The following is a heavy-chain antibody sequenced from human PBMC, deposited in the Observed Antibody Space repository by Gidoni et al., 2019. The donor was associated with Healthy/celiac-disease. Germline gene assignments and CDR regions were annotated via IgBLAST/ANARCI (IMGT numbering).Heavy chain of an antibody. CDR1: GGSISSGDYY. Sequence: QVQLQESGPGLVKPSQTLSLTCTVSGGSISSGDYYWSWIRQPPGKGLEWIGYIYYSGSTYYNPSLKSRVTISVDTSKNQFSLKLSSVTAADTAVYYCARARVSGTTVTTWGAFDIWGQGTMVTVSS. CDR2: IYYSGST. J-gene: IGHJ3*02. V-gene: IGHV4-30-4*01. D-gene: IGHD4-17*01. CDR3: ARARVSGTTVTTWGAFDI.